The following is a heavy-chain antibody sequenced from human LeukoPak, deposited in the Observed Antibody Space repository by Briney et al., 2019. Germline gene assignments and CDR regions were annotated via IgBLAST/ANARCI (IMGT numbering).Heavy chain of an antibody. J-gene: IGHJ6*03. V-gene: IGHV3-7*01. D-gene: IGHD1-1*01. CDR1: GFTFSSYW. Sequence: GGSLRLSCAASGFTFSSYWMSWVRQAPGKGLEWVANIKQEGSEKYYVDSVKGRFTISRDNAKNSLYLQMNSLRAEDTAVYYCARPRPGYYMDVWGKGTTVTVSS. CDR2: IKQEGSEK. CDR3: ARPRPGYYMDV.